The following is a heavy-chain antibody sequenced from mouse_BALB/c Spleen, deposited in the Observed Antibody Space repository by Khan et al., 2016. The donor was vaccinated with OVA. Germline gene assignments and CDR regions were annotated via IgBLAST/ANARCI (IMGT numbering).Heavy chain of an antibody. Sequence: EVELVESGGGLVQPGGSMKLSCVANGFTFSNYWMNWVRQSPEKGLEWAAEIRLKYDDYVIHYAESVKGRLTISRDDSKCSVYLQMNNLRAEDTGIYYCRILLWGQGTTLTVSS. V-gene: IGHV6-6*02. CDR3: RILL. CDR1: GFTFSNYW. CDR2: IRLKYDDYVI. J-gene: IGHJ2*01.